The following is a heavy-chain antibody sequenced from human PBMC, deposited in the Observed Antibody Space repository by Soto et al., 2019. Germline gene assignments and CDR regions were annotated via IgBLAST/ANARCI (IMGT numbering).Heavy chain of an antibody. CDR2: INPKSGGT. D-gene: IGHD3-22*01. Sequence: GASVKVSCKASGGTFSSYAISWVRQAPGQGLEWMGGINPKSGGTKYAEKFQGRVSMTGDTSITTAYLELSSLTSDDTAVYYCATDRVAFDMWGQGTKVTVSS. V-gene: IGHV1-2*02. CDR3: ATDRVAFDM. CDR1: GGTFSSYA. J-gene: IGHJ3*02.